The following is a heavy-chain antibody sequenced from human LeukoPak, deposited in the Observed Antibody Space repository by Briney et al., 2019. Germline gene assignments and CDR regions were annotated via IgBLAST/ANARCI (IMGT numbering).Heavy chain of an antibody. D-gene: IGHD1-26*01. V-gene: IGHV5-51*01. J-gene: IGHJ4*02. CDR2: IYPGDSDT. CDR3: ARHSGSSNEGFDY. Sequence: RGETLKISCKGSGYSFTSYWIGCVRQMPGKGLEWMGIIYPGDSDTRYSPSFQGQVTISADKSISTAYLQWSSLKASDTAMYYCARHSGSSNEGFDYWGQGTLVTVSS. CDR1: GYSFTSYW.